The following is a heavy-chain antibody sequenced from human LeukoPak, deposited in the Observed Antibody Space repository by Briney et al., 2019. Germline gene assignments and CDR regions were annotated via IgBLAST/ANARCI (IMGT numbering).Heavy chain of an antibody. CDR1: GGSISSYY. V-gene: IGHV4-59*01. D-gene: IGHD1-14*01. Sequence: PSETLSLTCTVSGGSISSYYWSWIRQPPGKGLEWIGYIYYSGSTNYNPYLKSRVHISVATSKNPFSLKLSSVTAADTAVYSCARADREFDGMDVWGQGNTVTVSS. CDR2: IYYSGST. J-gene: IGHJ6*01. CDR3: ARADREFDGMDV.